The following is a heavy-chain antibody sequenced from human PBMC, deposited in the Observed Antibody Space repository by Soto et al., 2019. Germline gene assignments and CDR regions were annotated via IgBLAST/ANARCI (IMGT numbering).Heavy chain of an antibody. Sequence: QVQLQESGPGQVKPSQTLSLTCTVSGGSISSRGYYWSWIRQHPEKCLEWIGYTYYCGSTYYNPHLKSRVTISVDTAKNQCSLKLSSVTAADTAVYYYARSSTSANYFDYWGQGTLVTVSS. CDR1: GGSISSRGYY. CDR3: ARSSTSANYFDY. J-gene: IGHJ4*02. D-gene: IGHD2-2*01. V-gene: IGHV4-31*03. CDR2: TYYCGST.